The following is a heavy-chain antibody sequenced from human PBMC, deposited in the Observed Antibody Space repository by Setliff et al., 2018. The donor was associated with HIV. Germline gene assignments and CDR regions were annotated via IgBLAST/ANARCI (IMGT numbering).Heavy chain of an antibody. D-gene: IGHD3-22*01. V-gene: IGHV1-69*05. CDR3: ARPPLLNYYDSSGYSHDAFDI. CDR1: GGTFSSYT. Sequence: WASVKVSCKASGGTFSSYTISWVRQAPGQGLEWMGGIIPIFGTANFAQKFQGRVTITTDESTSTAYMELSSLRSEDTAMYYCARPPLLNYYDSSGYSHDAFDIWGQGTMVTVSS. J-gene: IGHJ3*02. CDR2: IIPIFGTA.